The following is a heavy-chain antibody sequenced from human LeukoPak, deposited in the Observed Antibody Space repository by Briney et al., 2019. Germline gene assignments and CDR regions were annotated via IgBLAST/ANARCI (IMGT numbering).Heavy chain of an antibody. Sequence: PGGSLRLSCAASGFTFSSYGMHWVRQAPGKGLEWVAVISYDGSNKYYADSVKGRFTISRDNSKNTLYLQMNSLRAEDTAVYYCAKDYYVWGSYRYKKGEVLFDYWGQGTLVTVSS. CDR1: GFTFSSYG. J-gene: IGHJ4*02. CDR2: ISYDGSNK. D-gene: IGHD3-16*02. V-gene: IGHV3-30*18. CDR3: AKDYYVWGSYRYKKGEVLFDY.